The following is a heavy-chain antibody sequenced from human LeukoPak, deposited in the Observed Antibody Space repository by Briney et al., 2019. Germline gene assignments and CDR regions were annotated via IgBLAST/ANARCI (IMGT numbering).Heavy chain of an antibody. CDR3: ARLRRNSDKSGFYYYYDY. V-gene: IGHV3-21*06. CDR1: GLTFSSFS. Sequence: PGGSLRLSCAASGLTFSSFSFNWVRQGPGKGLEWVSFISTVPSYIYYADSVKGRFTISRDNAKNSLYLQMNSLRAEDTGVYYCARLRRNSDKSGFYYYYDYWGQGTLVTVSS. D-gene: IGHD3-22*01. CDR2: ISTVPSYI. J-gene: IGHJ4*02.